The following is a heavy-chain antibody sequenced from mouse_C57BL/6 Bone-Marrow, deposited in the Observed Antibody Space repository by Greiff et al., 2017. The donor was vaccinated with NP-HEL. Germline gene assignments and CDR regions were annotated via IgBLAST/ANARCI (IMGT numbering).Heavy chain of an antibody. D-gene: IGHD1-1*01. CDR2: INYDGSST. Sequence: DVQLQESEGGLVQPGSSMKLSCTASGFTFSDYYMAWVRQVPEKGLEWVANINYDGSSTYYLDSLKSRFIISRDNAKNILYLQMSSLKSEDTATYYCARYGSSYGYFDVWGTGTTVTVSS. CDR1: GFTFSDYY. CDR3: ARYGSSYGYFDV. V-gene: IGHV5-16*01. J-gene: IGHJ1*03.